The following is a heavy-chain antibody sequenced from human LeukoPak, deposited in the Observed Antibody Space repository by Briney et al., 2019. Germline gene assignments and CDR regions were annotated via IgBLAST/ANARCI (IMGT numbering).Heavy chain of an antibody. CDR3: ARDGHRMYYYGGSDYHFDY. V-gene: IGHV1-46*01. D-gene: IGHD3-22*01. CDR1: GYTFTSYY. J-gene: IGHJ4*02. Sequence: GASVKVSCKASGYTFTSYYMHWVRQAPGQGLEWMGIINPSGGSTSYAQKFQGRVTMTTDTSTSTAYMELRSLRSDDTALYYCARDGHRMYYYGGSDYHFDYWGQGTPVTVSS. CDR2: INPSGGST.